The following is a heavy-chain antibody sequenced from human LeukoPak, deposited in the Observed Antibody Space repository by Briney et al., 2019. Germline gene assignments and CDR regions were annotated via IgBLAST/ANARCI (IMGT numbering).Heavy chain of an antibody. D-gene: IGHD1-14*01. Sequence: ASVKVSCKVSGYTLTDLSMHWVRQAPGKGLEWMGGFDPEDGETIYAQKFQGRVTMTEDTSTDTAYMELSSLRSEDTAVYYCATEAMTGWAFDIWGQGTMVTVSS. CDR2: FDPEDGET. CDR3: ATEAMTGWAFDI. J-gene: IGHJ3*02. V-gene: IGHV1-24*01. CDR1: GYTLTDLS.